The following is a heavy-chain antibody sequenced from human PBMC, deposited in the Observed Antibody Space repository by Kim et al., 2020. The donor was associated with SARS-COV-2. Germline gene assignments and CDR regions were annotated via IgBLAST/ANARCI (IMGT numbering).Heavy chain of an antibody. CDR3: ARVTFWSGYPFDY. J-gene: IGHJ4*02. V-gene: IGHV4-34*01. D-gene: IGHD3-3*01. CDR1: GGSFSGYY. CDR2: INHSGST. Sequence: SETLSLTCAVYGGSFSGYYWSWIRQPPGKGLEWIGEINHSGSTNYNPSLKSRVTISVDTSKNQFSLKLSSVTAADTAVYYCARVTFWSGYPFDYWGQGTLVTVSS.